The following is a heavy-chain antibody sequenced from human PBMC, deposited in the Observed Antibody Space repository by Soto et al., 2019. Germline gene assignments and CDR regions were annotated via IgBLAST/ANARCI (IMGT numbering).Heavy chain of an antibody. CDR1: GFSLSTSGVG. V-gene: IGHV2-5*02. Sequence: QITLKESGPPLVKPTQTLTLTCTFSGFSLSTSGVGVGWIRQPPGKALEWLALIYWDDDKRYSPSLKSRLTITKDTSKNQVVLTMTNMDPVDTATYYCAHTTYYYGSGSYYRSENFDYWGQGTLVTVSS. D-gene: IGHD3-10*01. J-gene: IGHJ4*02. CDR3: AHTTYYYGSGSYYRSENFDY. CDR2: IYWDDDK.